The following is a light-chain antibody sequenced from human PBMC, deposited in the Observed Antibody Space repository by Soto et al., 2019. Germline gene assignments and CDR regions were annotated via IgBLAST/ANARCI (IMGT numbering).Light chain of an antibody. CDR3: QQHSHWPPWT. V-gene: IGKV3-11*01. CDR1: ENVRTF. CDR2: GAS. J-gene: IGKJ1*01. Sequence: EVVLIQSPATLSLSPGERATLSCRASENVRTFVDWYQQKPGQAPRLLIYGASNRATGIPARFSGSGSGTDFTLPISNLEPEDFAVYYCQQHSHWPPWTFGQGTRVEIQ.